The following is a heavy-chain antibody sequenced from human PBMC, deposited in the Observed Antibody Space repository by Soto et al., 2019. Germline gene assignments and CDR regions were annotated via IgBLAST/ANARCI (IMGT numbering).Heavy chain of an antibody. Sequence: ASETLSLTCAVSGYSISLGYYWGWIRQPPGKGLEWIGSIYHSGNTYYNPSLKSRVSISLDTSKNHFSLELTSVTAADTAVYYCARAGWRFGVVPRGGLAPWGQGSLVTVSS. CDR3: ARAGWRFGVVPRGGLAP. V-gene: IGHV4-38-2*01. CDR1: GYSISLGYY. CDR2: IYHSGNT. J-gene: IGHJ5*02. D-gene: IGHD3-3*01.